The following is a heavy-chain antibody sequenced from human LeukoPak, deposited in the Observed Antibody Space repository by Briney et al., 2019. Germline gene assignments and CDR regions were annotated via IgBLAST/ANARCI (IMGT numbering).Heavy chain of an antibody. D-gene: IGHD1-26*01. CDR2: LYNSGST. Sequence: SETLSLTCTVSGDSISSYYWNWMRQPPGKGLEWIGYLYNSGSTNYNPSLKSRLTISLDMSKNQLSLKLTSVTAADTAVYYCARGVTSPLDAFDIWGQGTTVTVSS. CDR3: ARGVTSPLDAFDI. J-gene: IGHJ3*02. CDR1: GDSISSYY. V-gene: IGHV4-59*01.